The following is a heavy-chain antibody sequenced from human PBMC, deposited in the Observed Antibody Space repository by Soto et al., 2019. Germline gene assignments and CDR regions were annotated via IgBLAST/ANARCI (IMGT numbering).Heavy chain of an antibody. J-gene: IGHJ3*02. V-gene: IGHV4-39*01. D-gene: IGHD3-10*02. CDR3: ARQGITMIGRAFDI. Sequence: QLQLQESGPGLVKPSETLSLTCTVSGGSISSSSYWGWIRQPPGKGLEWIGSIYYSGSTYYNPSLKSRVTISVDTSKNQFSLKLSSVTAADTAVYYCARQGITMIGRAFDIWGQGTMVTVSS. CDR1: GGSISSSSY. CDR2: IYYSGST.